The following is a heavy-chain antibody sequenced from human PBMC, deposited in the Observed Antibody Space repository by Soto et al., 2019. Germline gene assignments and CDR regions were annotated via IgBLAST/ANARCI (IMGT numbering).Heavy chain of an antibody. Sequence: SETLSLTCTVSGGSISSGGYYWSWIRQHPGKGLEWIGYIYYSGSTYYNPSLKSRVTISVDTSKNQFSLKLSSVTAADTAMYYCARECIAAAGTGNWFDPWGQGTLVTVSS. D-gene: IGHD6-13*01. CDR1: GGSISSGGYY. CDR2: IYYSGST. V-gene: IGHV4-31*03. J-gene: IGHJ5*02. CDR3: ARECIAAAGTGNWFDP.